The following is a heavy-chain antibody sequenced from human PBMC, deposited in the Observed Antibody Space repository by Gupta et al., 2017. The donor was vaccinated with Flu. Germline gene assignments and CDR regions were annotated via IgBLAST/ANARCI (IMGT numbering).Heavy chain of an antibody. CDR3: ARDFLTSGYDFGRFEY. V-gene: IGHV3-48*02. D-gene: IGHD5-12*01. CDR1: GFTFSSYS. J-gene: IGHJ4*02. CDR2: ISSSSSTI. Sequence: EVQLVESGGGLVQPGGSLRLSCAASGFTFSSYSMNWVRQAPGKGLEWVSYISSSSSTIYYADSVKGRFTISRDNAKNSLYLQMNSLRDEDTAVYYCARDFLTSGYDFGRFEYWGQGTLVTVSS.